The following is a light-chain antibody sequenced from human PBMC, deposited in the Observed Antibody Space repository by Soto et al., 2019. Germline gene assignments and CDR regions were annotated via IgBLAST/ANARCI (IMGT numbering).Light chain of an antibody. Sequence: EIVLTQSPATLSLSPGERATLSCRASQSLSSYLAWYQQKPGQAPRLLIYEASNRATGIPARFSGSGSGTDFTLTISSLEPEDFAVYYCQQRSNWQGFAFGPGTKVDIK. CDR1: QSLSSY. CDR2: EAS. CDR3: QQRSNWQGFA. V-gene: IGKV3-11*01. J-gene: IGKJ3*01.